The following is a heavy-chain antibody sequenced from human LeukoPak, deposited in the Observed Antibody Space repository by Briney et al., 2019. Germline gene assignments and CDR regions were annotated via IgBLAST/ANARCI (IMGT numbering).Heavy chain of an antibody. V-gene: IGHV3-53*01. D-gene: IGHD6-13*01. CDR3: AREKGGYSSSWGAFDI. CDR1: GFTVSSNY. Sequence: GGSLRLSCAASGFTVSSNYMSWVRQAPGKGLEWVSFIYSGGSTYYADSVKGRFTISRDNSKNTLYLQMNSLRAEDTAVYYCAREKGGYSSSWGAFDIWGQGTMVTVSS. J-gene: IGHJ3*02. CDR2: IYSGGST.